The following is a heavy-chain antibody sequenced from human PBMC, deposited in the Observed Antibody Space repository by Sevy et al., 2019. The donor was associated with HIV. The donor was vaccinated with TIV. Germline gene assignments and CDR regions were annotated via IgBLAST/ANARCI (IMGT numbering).Heavy chain of an antibody. V-gene: IGHV3-49*03. D-gene: IGHD4-17*01. Sequence: SLRLSCTASGFTFGDYAMSWFRQAPGKGLEWVGFVRSKAYGGTTEYAASVKGRFTISRDDSKSIAYQQMNSLKTEDTAVYYCTRDMAYGDRYYYYYGMDVWGQGTTVTVSS. CDR2: VRSKAYGGTT. J-gene: IGHJ6*02. CDR3: TRDMAYGDRYYYYYGMDV. CDR1: GFTFGDYA.